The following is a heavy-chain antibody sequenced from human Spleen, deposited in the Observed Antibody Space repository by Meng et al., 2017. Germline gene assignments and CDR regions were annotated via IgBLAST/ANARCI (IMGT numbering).Heavy chain of an antibody. CDR2: INHSGST. CDR1: GGSFSDYY. J-gene: IGHJ4*02. V-gene: IGHV4-34*01. CDR3: ARGPTTMAHDFDY. Sequence: QAQLQQWGAGLLKPSETPSLTCVVSGGSFSDYYWSWIRQPPGKGLEWIGEINHSGSTNYNPSLESRATISVDTSQNNLSLKLSSVTAADSAVYYCARGPTTMAHDFDYWGQGTLVTVSS. D-gene: IGHD4-11*01.